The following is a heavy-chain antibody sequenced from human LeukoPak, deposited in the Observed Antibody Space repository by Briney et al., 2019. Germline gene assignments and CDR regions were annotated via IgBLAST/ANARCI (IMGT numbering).Heavy chain of an antibody. J-gene: IGHJ6*03. V-gene: IGHV3-73*01. CDR3: TGTTQRKYYDFWRVYMDV. CDR1: GFTFSGSA. D-gene: IGHD3-3*01. CDR2: IRSKANSYAT. Sequence: GGSLRLSCAASGFTFSGSAMHWVRQASGKGLEWVGRIRSKANSYATAYAASVKGRFTISRDDSKNTAYLQMNSLKTEDTAVYYCTGTTQRKYYDFWRVYMDVWGKGTTVTVSS.